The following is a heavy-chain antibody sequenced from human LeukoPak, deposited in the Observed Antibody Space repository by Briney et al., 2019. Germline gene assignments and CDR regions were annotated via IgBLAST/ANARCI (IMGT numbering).Heavy chain of an antibody. J-gene: IGHJ3*02. D-gene: IGHD4-17*01. CDR2: ISGSGGST. CDR3: AKDPNGDYIGTFDI. Sequence: PGGSLRLSCATSKFNFNSYGLTWVRQAPGRGREGVSLISGSGGSTQYAASVQGRFTISRDNSKNTLYLQMDSLRAEDTAVYYCAKDPNGDYIGTFDIWGQGTMVTVSS. CDR1: KFNFNSYG. V-gene: IGHV3-23*01.